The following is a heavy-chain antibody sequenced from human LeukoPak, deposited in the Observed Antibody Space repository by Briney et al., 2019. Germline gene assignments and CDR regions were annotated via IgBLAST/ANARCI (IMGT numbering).Heavy chain of an antibody. Sequence: ASVKVSCKASGYTFTTYGISWVRQAPGQGLEWMGWLSTNNGNTNYAQKLQGRVTMTTDTSTSTAYMELRSLRSDDTAVYYCARAVYCSSTSCYRGNAFDIWGQGTMVTVSS. CDR3: ARAVYCSSTSCYRGNAFDI. V-gene: IGHV1-18*01. J-gene: IGHJ3*02. D-gene: IGHD2-2*02. CDR1: GYTFTTYG. CDR2: LSTNNGNT.